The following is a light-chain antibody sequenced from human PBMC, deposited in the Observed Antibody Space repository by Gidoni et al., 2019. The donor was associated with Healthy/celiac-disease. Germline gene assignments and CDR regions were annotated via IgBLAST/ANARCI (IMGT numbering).Light chain of an antibody. V-gene: IGKV1-39*01. J-gene: IGKJ2*01. CDR2: AAS. CDR1: QSISSY. Sequence: DIQMTQSPSSLSASVGDRVTITCRASQSISSYLNWYQQKPGKAPKLLIYAASSLQSGVPSRFSGSGSGTDFTLTISSLQPEDFATYYCQQSYSTLGKTFXXXTKLEIK. CDR3: QQSYSTLGKT.